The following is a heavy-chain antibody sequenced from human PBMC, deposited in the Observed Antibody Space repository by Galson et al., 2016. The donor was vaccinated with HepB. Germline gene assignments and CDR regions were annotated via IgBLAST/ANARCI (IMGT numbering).Heavy chain of an antibody. V-gene: IGHV4-34*01. Sequence: ETLSLTCAVYGGSFSGYYWSWIRQPPGKGLEWIGEINHSGSTNYNPSLKSRVTISVDTSKNQLSLNLSPVTAADTAVYYCARGFNSFGSGSYNAFDIWGQGTMVTVSS. CDR3: ARGFNSFGSGSYNAFDI. CDR1: GGSFSGYY. CDR2: INHSGST. J-gene: IGHJ3*02. D-gene: IGHD1-26*01.